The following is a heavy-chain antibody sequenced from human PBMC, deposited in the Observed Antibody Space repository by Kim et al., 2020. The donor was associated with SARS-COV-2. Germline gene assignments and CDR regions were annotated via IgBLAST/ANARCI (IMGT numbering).Heavy chain of an antibody. J-gene: IGHJ4*02. CDR3: AREMESGRVPTFDY. V-gene: IGHV3-30*03. Sequence: ADTVTGRFTIARDDSKTTGYLLMTSLRTDDTAVYYCAREMESGRVPTFDYWGQGTLVTVSS. D-gene: IGHD1-26*01.